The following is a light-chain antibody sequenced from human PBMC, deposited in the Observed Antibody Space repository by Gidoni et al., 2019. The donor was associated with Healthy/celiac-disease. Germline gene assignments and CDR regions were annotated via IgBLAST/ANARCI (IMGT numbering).Light chain of an antibody. J-gene: IGKJ1*01. CDR3: MQALQTPRT. V-gene: IGKV2-28*01. CDR2: LGS. Sequence: DIVMNNSPLSLPVTPGEPASISCSSSQSLLNSNGYNYLDWYLQKPGQSPQLLIYLGSNRASGVHDRCSGSGSGTDFKLKISRVEAEDVGVYYCMQALQTPRTFGQGTKVEIK. CDR1: QSLLNSNGYNY.